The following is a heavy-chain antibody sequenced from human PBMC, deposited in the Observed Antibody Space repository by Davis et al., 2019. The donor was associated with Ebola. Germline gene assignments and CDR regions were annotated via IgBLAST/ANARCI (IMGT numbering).Heavy chain of an antibody. V-gene: IGHV3-33*06. D-gene: IGHD6-19*01. J-gene: IGHJ4*02. CDR2: IWYDGSNK. Sequence: PGGSLRLSCAASGFTFSSYGMHWVRQAPGKGLEWVAVIWYDGSNKYYADSVKGRFTISRDNSKNTLYLQMNSLRAEDTAVYYCAKDMFSVAGTLGYIDYWGQGTLVTVSS. CDR1: GFTFSSYG. CDR3: AKDMFSVAGTLGYIDY.